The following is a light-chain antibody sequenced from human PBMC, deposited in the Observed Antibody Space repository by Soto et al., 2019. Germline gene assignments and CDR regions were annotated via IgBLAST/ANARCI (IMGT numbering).Light chain of an antibody. CDR3: QQYNRWFSIN. CDR1: QSFNNN. Sequence: ELLMAQSSGTLSQFSVELASLSRISSQSFNNNLAWYQQKPGQAPRLLIFDTSTRATGIPARFSGTGSGTEFTLTIRSLQSEDFAVYYCQQYNRWFSINCGKGTRLEIK. V-gene: IGKV3-15*01. CDR2: DTS. J-gene: IGKJ5*01.